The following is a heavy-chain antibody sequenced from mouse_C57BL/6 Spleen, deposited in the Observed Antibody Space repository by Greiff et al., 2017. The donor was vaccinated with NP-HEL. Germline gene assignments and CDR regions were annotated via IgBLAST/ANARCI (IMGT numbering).Heavy chain of an antibody. CDR2: IYPGSGST. CDR3: ARSIYYGNYAYAMDY. V-gene: IGHV1-55*01. J-gene: IGHJ4*01. Sequence: QVQLQQSGAELVKPGASVKMSCKASGYTFTSYWITWVKQRPGQGLEWIGDIYPGSGSTNYNEKFKSKATLTVDTSSSTAYMQLSSLTSEDSAVYYCARSIYYGNYAYAMDYWGQGTSVTVSS. D-gene: IGHD2-1*01. CDR1: GYTFTSYW.